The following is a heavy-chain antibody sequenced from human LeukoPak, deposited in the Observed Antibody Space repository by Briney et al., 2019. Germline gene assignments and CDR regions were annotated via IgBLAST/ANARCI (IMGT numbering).Heavy chain of an antibody. V-gene: IGHV4-59*08. CDR2: IYYSGST. CDR1: GGSISSYY. CDR3: ARQGGYSSGFVGY. J-gene: IGHJ4*02. D-gene: IGHD6-19*01. Sequence: SETLSLTCTVSGGSISSYYWSWIRQPPGKGLEWIGYIYYSGSTNYNPSLKSRVTISVDTSKNQFSLKLSSVTAADTAVYYCARQGGYSSGFVGYWGQGTLVTVSS.